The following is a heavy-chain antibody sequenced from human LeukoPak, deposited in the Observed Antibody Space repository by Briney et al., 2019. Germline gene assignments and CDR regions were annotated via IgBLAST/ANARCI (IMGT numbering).Heavy chain of an antibody. D-gene: IGHD4-17*01. CDR3: ARDLTSVPTR. CDR2: ISSSGNTK. V-gene: IGHV3-48*02. J-gene: IGHJ4*02. CDR1: GXTFSSHS. Sequence: GGSLRLSCAGSGXTFSSHSMNWVRQAPGKGLEWVSYISSSGNTKHYVDSVKGRFTISRDNAKNSVYLQMNSLRDEDTAVYYCARDLTSVPTRWGQGTLVTVSS.